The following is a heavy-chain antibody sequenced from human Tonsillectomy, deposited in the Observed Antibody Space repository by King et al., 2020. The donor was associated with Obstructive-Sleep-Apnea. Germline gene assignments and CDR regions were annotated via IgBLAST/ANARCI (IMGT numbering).Heavy chain of an antibody. CDR3: TTVWHTWYGGPDF. D-gene: IGHD3-10*01. V-gene: IGHV3-15*01. J-gene: IGHJ4*02. Sequence: VQLVESGGGLGKPGGSLRLSCAASGFTFNNAWMSWVRQAPGKGLEWVGRIKSKTVGGTTDYAAPVKGRFTISRDDSKNTLYLQMNSLKTEDTAVYYCTTVWHTWYGGPDFWGQGTLVTVSS. CDR2: IKSKTVGGTT. CDR1: GFTFNNAW.